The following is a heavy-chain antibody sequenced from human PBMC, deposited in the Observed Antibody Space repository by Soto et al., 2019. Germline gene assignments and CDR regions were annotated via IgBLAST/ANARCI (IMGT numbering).Heavy chain of an antibody. CDR1: GFTFSSYA. D-gene: IGHD3-22*01. V-gene: IGHV3-23*01. Sequence: PGGSLRLSCAASGFTFSSYAMSWVRQAPGKGLEWVSAISGSGGSTYYADSVKGRFTISRDNSKNTLYLQMNSLRAEDTAVYYCAKDNYYYDSSGSFGMDVWGQGTTVTVSS. CDR2: ISGSGGST. CDR3: AKDNYYYDSSGSFGMDV. J-gene: IGHJ6*02.